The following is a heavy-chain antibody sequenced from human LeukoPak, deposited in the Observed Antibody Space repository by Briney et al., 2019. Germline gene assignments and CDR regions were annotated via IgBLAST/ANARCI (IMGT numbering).Heavy chain of an antibody. Sequence: GGSLRLSCAASGFTFSNYAMSWVRQAPGKGLEWVSSISDSGSDTYYVDSVKGRFTISKDNSKNTLYLQMNSLNAEDTAVYYCAKRVPYSSSSVYFDYWGQGTLVTVSS. CDR3: AKRVPYSSSSVYFDY. CDR1: GFTFSNYA. V-gene: IGHV3-23*01. D-gene: IGHD6-6*01. CDR2: ISDSGSDT. J-gene: IGHJ4*02.